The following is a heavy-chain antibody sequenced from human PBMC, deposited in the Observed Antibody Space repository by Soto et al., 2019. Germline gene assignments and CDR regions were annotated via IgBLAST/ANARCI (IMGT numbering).Heavy chain of an antibody. V-gene: IGHV1-46*01. CDR1: GYTFTSYY. D-gene: IGHD5-12*01. J-gene: IGHJ6*02. CDR2: INPSGGST. CDR3: ARPGQYSGYDSVPLDGMDV. Sequence: ASVKVSCKASGYTFTSYYMHWVRQAPGQGLEWMGIINPSGGSTSYAQKFQGRVTMTRDTSTSTVYMELSSLRSEDTAVYYCARPGQYSGYDSVPLDGMDVWGQGTTVTISS.